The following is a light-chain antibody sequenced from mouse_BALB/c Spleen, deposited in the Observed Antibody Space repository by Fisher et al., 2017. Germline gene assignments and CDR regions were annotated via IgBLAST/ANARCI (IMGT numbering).Light chain of an antibody. CDR1: SSVSY. V-gene: IGKV4-57*01. CDR3: QQWSSNPLT. Sequence: IVLTQTPAIMSASPGEKVTMTCRASSSVSYMHWFQQKPGTSPKLWIYSTSNLASGVPARFSGSGSGTSYSLTISRMEAEDAATYYCQQWSSNPLTFGSGTKLEIK. CDR2: STS. J-gene: IGKJ4*01.